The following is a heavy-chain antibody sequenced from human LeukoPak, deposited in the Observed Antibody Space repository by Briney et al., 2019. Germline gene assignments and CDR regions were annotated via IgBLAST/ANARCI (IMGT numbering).Heavy chain of an antibody. V-gene: IGHV3-30*01. J-gene: IGHJ4*02. D-gene: IGHD7-27*01. CDR2: ISYDGSNK. CDR1: GFTFSSYA. Sequence: GGSLRLSCAASGFTFSSYAMHWVRQAPGKGLEWVAVISYDGSNKYYADSVKGRFTISRDNSKNTLYLQMNSLRAEDTAVYCCARDYPGSYFDYWGQGTLVTVSS. CDR3: ARDYPGSYFDY.